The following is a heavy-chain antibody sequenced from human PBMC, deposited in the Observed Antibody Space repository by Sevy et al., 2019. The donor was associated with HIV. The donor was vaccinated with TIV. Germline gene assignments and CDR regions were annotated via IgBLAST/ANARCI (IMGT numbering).Heavy chain of an antibody. D-gene: IGHD3-10*01. CDR3: AKDRFITMVRGVIMGFDY. CDR1: GFTFSSYG. Sequence: GGSLRLSCAASGFTFSSYGMHWVRQAPGKGLEWVAVISYDGSNKYYADSVKGRFTISRDNSKNTLYLQMNSLRADDTAVYYCAKDRFITMVRGVIMGFDYWGQGTLVTVSS. V-gene: IGHV3-30*18. J-gene: IGHJ4*02. CDR2: ISYDGSNK.